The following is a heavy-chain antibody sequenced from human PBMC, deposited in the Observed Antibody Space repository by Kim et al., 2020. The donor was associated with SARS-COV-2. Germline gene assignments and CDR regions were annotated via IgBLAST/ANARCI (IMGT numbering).Heavy chain of an antibody. V-gene: IGHV4-31*03. CDR1: GGSISSGGYY. CDR2: IYYSGST. Sequence: SETLSLTCTVSGGSISSGGYYWSWIRQHPGKGLEWIGYIYYSGSTYYNPSLKSRVTISVDTSKNQFSLKLSSVTAADTAVYYCARSYSSSWYGEDGMDVWGQGTTVTVSS. CDR3: ARSYSSSWYGEDGMDV. J-gene: IGHJ6*02. D-gene: IGHD6-13*01.